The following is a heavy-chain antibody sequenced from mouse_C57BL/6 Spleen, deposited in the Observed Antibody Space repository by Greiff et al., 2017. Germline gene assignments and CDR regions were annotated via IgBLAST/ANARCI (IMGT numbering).Heavy chain of an antibody. Sequence: QVQLQQSGPELVKPGASVKISCKASGYAFSSSWMNWVKQRPGKGLEWIGRIYPGDGDTNYNGKFKGKATLTADKSSSTAYMQLSSLTSEDSAVYFCAREESNYYGSSYGAMDYWGQGTSVTVSS. CDR3: AREESNYYGSSYGAMDY. CDR2: IYPGDGDT. CDR1: GYAFSSSW. D-gene: IGHD1-1*01. J-gene: IGHJ4*01. V-gene: IGHV1-82*01.